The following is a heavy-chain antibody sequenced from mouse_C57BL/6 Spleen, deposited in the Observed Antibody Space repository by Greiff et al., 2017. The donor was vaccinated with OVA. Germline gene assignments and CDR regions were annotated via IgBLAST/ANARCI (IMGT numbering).Heavy chain of an antibody. CDR1: GFTFSSYA. Sequence: DVQLVESGGGLVKPGGSLKLSCAASGFTFSSYAMSWVRQTPEKRLEWVATISDGGSYTYYPDNVKGRFTISRDNAKNNLYLQMSHLKSEDTAMYYCARDPGSYWYFDVWGTGTTVTVSS. V-gene: IGHV5-4*01. J-gene: IGHJ1*03. CDR3: ARDPGSYWYFDV. D-gene: IGHD1-1*01. CDR2: ISDGGSYT.